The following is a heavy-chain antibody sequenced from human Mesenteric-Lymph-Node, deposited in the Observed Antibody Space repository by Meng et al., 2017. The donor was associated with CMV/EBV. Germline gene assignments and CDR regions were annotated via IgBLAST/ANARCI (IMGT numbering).Heavy chain of an antibody. CDR3: ARGREYSSSSALYYYYYYGMDV. D-gene: IGHD6-6*01. CDR1: GGPFSGYY. V-gene: IGHV4-34*01. Sequence: SETLSLTCAVYGGPFSGYYWCWIRQPPGKGLEWIGEINNSGSTNYNPSLKSRVTISVDTSKNQSSLKLSSVTAADTAVYYCARGREYSSSSALYYYYYYGMDVWGQGTTVTVSS. CDR2: INNSGST. J-gene: IGHJ6*02.